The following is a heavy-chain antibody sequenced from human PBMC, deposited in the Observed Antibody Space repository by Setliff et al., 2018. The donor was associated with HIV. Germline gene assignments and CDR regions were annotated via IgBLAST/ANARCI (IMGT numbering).Heavy chain of an antibody. CDR2: IYYSGRT. CDR1: GGSISSSSYY. V-gene: IGHV4-39*07. D-gene: IGHD5-18*01. J-gene: IGHJ4*02. CDR3: AAWGPRYSYAPYFFDS. Sequence: NPSETLSLTCTVSGGSISSSSYYWGWIRQPPGKGLEWIGSIYYSGRTYYNPSLKSRVTISVDTSKNQFSMKVSSVTAADTAVYYCAAWGPRYSYAPYFFDSWGQGTLVTVSS.